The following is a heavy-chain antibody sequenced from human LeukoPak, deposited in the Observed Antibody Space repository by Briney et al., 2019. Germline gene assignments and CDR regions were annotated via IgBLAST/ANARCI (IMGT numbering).Heavy chain of an antibody. V-gene: IGHV1-2*06. CDR1: GYTFTGYY. J-gene: IGHJ4*02. D-gene: IGHD3-9*01. CDR2: INPNSGGT. Sequence: ASVKVSCKASGYTFTGYYMHWVRQAPGQGHEWMGRINPNSGGTNYAQKFQGRVTMTRDTSISTAYMELSRLRSDDTAVYYCARERYDILTGYGHWGQGTLVTVSS. CDR3: ARERYDILTGYGH.